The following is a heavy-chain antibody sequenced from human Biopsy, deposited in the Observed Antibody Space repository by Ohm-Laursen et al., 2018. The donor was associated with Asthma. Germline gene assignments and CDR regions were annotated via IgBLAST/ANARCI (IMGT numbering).Heavy chain of an antibody. V-gene: IGHV3-30*18. Sequence: SLRLSCSASGFTFSTYAMHWVRQAPGKGLEWVALISYDGSKRHSADSVRGRFTTSRDNSKNTLYLQMNSLRAGDTAVYYCAKDVVWFRELGGMDVWGQGTTVTVSS. CDR2: ISYDGSKR. CDR3: AKDVVWFRELGGMDV. CDR1: GFTFSTYA. J-gene: IGHJ6*02. D-gene: IGHD3-10*01.